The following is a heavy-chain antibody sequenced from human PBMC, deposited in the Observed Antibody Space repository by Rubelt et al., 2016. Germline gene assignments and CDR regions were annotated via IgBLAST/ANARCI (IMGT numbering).Heavy chain of an antibody. V-gene: IGHV1-3*01. J-gene: IGHJ4*02. CDR3: ALDERGYRNYFDF. CDR1: GYTFTTYA. Sequence: QVQLVQSGAEVKKPGASVKVSCKASGYTFTTYAMHWVRQAPGQSPEWMGWINGGNGNIKYSQNFQGRLTISRDTSVSTAYRELRGLKSEDTGVYCCALDERGYRNYFDFWGQGTLVTVSS. CDR2: INGGNGNI. D-gene: IGHD5-18*01.